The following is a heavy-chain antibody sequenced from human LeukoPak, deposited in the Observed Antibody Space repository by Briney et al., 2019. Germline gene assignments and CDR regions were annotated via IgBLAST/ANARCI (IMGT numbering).Heavy chain of an antibody. J-gene: IGHJ6*03. CDR2: IKQDGSEK. CDR3: AREVGSEANIYHYYMDV. Sequence: GGSLRLSCAASGFTFSSYWMSWVRQAPGKGLEWVAHIKQDGSEKYYVDSVKGRFTISRDNAKNSLYLQMNSLRAEDTAVYYCAREVGSEANIYHYYMDVWGKGTTVTVSS. CDR1: GFTFSSYW. D-gene: IGHD2-15*01. V-gene: IGHV3-7*01.